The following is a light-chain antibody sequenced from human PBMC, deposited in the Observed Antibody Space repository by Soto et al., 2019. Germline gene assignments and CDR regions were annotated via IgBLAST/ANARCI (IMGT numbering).Light chain of an antibody. Sequence: EIVMTQSPGTLSVSPGERATLSCRASQSVSSNLAWYQKKPGQAPRLLIYGASTRATGIPARFSGSGSGTDFTLTISSLEPEDFAVYYCQQRSDWPLTFGGGTKVDIK. CDR1: QSVSSN. J-gene: IGKJ4*01. CDR3: QQRSDWPLT. CDR2: GAS. V-gene: IGKV3-15*01.